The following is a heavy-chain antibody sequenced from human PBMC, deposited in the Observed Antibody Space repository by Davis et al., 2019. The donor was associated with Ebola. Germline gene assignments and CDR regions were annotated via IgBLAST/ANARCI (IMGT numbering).Heavy chain of an antibody. Sequence: PGGSLRLSCAASGFTFSSYAMHWVRQAPGKGLEWVAVISYDGSNKYYADSVKGRFTISRDNSKNTLYLQMNSLRAEDTAVYYCARDPEIVLIEWRFDPWGQGTLVTVSS. V-gene: IGHV3-30-3*01. CDR3: ARDPEIVLIEWRFDP. J-gene: IGHJ5*02. CDR1: GFTFSSYA. CDR2: ISYDGSNK. D-gene: IGHD2-8*01.